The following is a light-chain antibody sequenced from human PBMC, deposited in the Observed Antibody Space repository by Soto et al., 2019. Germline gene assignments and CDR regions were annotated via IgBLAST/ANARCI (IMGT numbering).Light chain of an antibody. CDR3: QHRSGWPPWT. CDR2: DVS. J-gene: IGKJ1*01. Sequence: EIVLTQSPATLSLSPGERATLSCRASQNVSTYLAWYQQKPGQAPRLLIYDVSDRATGIPARFSGSGSGTNFPLTISGLEPEDFAVYYCQHRSGWPPWTFGQGTKVQI. CDR1: QNVSTY. V-gene: IGKV3-11*01.